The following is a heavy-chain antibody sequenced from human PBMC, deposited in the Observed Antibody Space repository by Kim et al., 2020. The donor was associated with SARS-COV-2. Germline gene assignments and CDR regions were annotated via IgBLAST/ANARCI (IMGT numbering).Heavy chain of an antibody. V-gene: IGHV4-59*08. CDR3: ARLGDGYNSDYYYYYGMDV. Sequence: SETLSLTFTVSGGSISSYYWSWIRQPPGKGLEWIGYIYYSGSTNYNPSLKSRVTISVDTSKNQFSLKLSSVTAADTAVYYCARLGDGYNSDYYYYYGMDVWGQGTTVTVSS. CDR1: GGSISSYY. D-gene: IGHD5-12*01. CDR2: IYYSGST. J-gene: IGHJ6*02.